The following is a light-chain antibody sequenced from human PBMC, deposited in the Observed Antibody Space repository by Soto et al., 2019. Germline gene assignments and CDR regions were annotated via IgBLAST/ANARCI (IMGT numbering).Light chain of an antibody. CDR1: SSDVGGYNY. CDR3: SSYTSRSTLV. J-gene: IGLJ2*01. Sequence: QSALTQPASVSGSPGQSITISCTGTSSDVGGYNYVSWYQQHPGKAPKLMIYDVSNRPSGVSNRFSGSKSGNTASLTISGVQAEDEADYYCSSYTSRSTLVFGGGTKLTVL. CDR2: DVS. V-gene: IGLV2-14*01.